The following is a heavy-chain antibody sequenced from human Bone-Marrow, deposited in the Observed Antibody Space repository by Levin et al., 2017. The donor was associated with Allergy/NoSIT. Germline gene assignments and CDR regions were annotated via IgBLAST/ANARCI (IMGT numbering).Heavy chain of an antibody. Sequence: PGGSLRLSCAASGFTFDDYAMHWVRQAPGKGLEWVSGISWNSGSIGYADSVKGRFTISRDNAKNSLYLQMNSLRAEDTALYYCAKAYYDFWSGQEWADYFDYWGQGTLVTVSS. J-gene: IGHJ4*02. CDR1: GFTFDDYA. CDR2: ISWNSGSI. D-gene: IGHD3-3*01. V-gene: IGHV3-9*01. CDR3: AKAYYDFWSGQEWADYFDY.